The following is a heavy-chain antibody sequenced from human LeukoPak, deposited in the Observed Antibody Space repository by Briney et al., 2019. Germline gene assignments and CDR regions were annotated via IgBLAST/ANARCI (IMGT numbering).Heavy chain of an antibody. Sequence: GGSLRLSCAASGFTFSSYAMSWVRQAPGKGLEWVSAISGSGGSTDYADSEKGRFTISRDNSKNTLYLQMNSLRAEDTAVYYCAKDPRGDCSGCSCHYLEYWGQGTLVSVSS. CDR2: ISGSGGST. J-gene: IGHJ4*02. V-gene: IGHV3-23*01. CDR1: GFTFSSYA. CDR3: AKDPRGDCSGCSCHYLEY. D-gene: IGHD2-15*01.